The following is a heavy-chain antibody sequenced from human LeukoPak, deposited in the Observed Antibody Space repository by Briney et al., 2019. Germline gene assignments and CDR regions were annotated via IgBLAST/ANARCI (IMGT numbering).Heavy chain of an antibody. CDR3: ARARRPGISVAGTGFPDY. D-gene: IGHD6-19*01. J-gene: IGHJ4*02. CDR1: GYTFTSYG. V-gene: IGHV1-18*01. Sequence: ASVKVSCKASGYTFTSYGISWVRQAPGQGLEWMGWISAYNGNTNYAQKLQGRVTMTTDTSTSTAYMELRSLRSDDTAVYYCARARRPGISVAGTGFPDYWGQGTLVTVSS. CDR2: ISAYNGNT.